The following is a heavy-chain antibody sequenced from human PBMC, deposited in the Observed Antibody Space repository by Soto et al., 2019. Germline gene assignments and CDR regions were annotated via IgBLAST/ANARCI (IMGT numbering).Heavy chain of an antibody. CDR1: GDSISSPAW. Sequence: SETLSLTCAVSGDSISSPAWWSWVRQPPGKALEWIGEIYHTGDTKYNPSLKSRVTISIDNSKNQFSLRLTSVTAADTAVYYCASRWGGTFDYWGQGTLVTVSS. V-gene: IGHV4-4*02. CDR2: IYHTGDT. J-gene: IGHJ4*02. CDR3: ASRWGGTFDY. D-gene: IGHD2-21*01.